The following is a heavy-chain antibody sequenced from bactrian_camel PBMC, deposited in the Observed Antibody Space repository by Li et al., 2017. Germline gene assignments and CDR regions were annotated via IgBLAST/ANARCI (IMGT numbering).Heavy chain of an antibody. D-gene: IGHD4*01. V-gene: IGHV3-2*01. J-gene: IGHJ7*01. Sequence: VESGGGSVQAGGSLTLSCTASGFTFSTYYMSWVRQAPGKGLEWVSSITSDGSNTYYADSVKGRFTISRDNAKNTVYLQMNSLRTEDTAVYYCAREKDNSDVLDYWGKGTQVTVS. CDR2: ITSDGSNT. CDR1: GFTFSTYY.